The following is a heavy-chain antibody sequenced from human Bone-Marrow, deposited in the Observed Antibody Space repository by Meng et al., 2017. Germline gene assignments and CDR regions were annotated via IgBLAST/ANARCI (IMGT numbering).Heavy chain of an antibody. J-gene: IGHJ1*01. CDR1: GFTVSSNY. D-gene: IGHD3-22*01. V-gene: IGHV3-7*01. CDR2: IKQDGSEK. CDR3: AGDYYDSSGYQPFQH. Sequence: GESLKISCAASGFTVSSNYMSWVRQAPGKGLEWVANIKQDGSEKYYVDSVKGRFTISRDNAKNSLYLQMNSLRAEDTAVYYCAGDYYDSSGYQPFQHWGQGTLVTVSS.